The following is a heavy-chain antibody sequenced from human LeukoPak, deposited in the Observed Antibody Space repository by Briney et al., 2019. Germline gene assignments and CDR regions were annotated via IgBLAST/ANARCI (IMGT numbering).Heavy chain of an antibody. V-gene: IGHV3-7*01. CDR2: IKQDGDET. CDR1: GFIFSNFW. CDR3: ARDRVAARQWGYYYYMDV. D-gene: IGHD6-6*01. J-gene: IGHJ6*03. Sequence: GGSLRLSCAASGFIFSNFWMSWVRQAPGKGPEWVANIKQDGDETYYLDSVKGRFTISRDNAKNSLCLQMNSLRAEDTAVYYCARDRVAARQWGYYYYMDVWGKGTTVTVSS.